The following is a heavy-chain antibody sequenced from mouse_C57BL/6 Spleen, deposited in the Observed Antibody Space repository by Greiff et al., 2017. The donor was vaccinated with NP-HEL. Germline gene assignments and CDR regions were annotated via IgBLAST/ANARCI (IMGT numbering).Heavy chain of an antibody. CDR2: IDPSDSYT. CDR1: GYTFTSYW. Sequence: QVQLQQPGAELVMPGASVKLSCKASGYTFTSYWMHWVKQRPGQGLEWIGEIDPSDSYTNYNQKFKGKSTLTVDKSSSTAYMQLSSLTSEDSAVYDGARCGRDHDWFAYWGQGTLVTVSA. V-gene: IGHV1-69*01. J-gene: IGHJ3*01. CDR3: ARCGRDHDWFAY.